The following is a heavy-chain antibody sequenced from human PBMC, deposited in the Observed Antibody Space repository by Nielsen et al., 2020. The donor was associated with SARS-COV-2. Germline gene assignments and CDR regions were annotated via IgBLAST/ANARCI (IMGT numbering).Heavy chain of an antibody. J-gene: IGHJ4*02. CDR3: ARGQFLLGDFDY. CDR1: GGTFSSYA. CDR2: IIPIFGTA. D-gene: IGHD3-9*01. Sequence: SVKVSCKASGGTFSSYAISWVRQAPGQGLEWMGGIIPIFGTANYAQKLQGRVTMTTDTSTSTAYMELRSLRSDDTAVYYCARGQFLLGDFDYWGQGTLVTVSS. V-gene: IGHV1-69*05.